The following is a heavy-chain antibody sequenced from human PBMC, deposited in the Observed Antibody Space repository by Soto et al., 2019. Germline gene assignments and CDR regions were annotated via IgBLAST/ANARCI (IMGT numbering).Heavy chain of an antibody. D-gene: IGHD6-13*01. CDR3: ARGDSSRSAEYYQH. CDR2: ISGYNGNT. V-gene: IGHV1-18*01. Sequence: QVQLVQSGAEVKKPGASVKVSCKASGYTFTNYGISWVRQAPGQGPEWMGWISGYNGNTNYVQALQGRLTMTTDTSTSTAYMELRRLKSDDTAVYYCARGDSSRSAEYYQHWGQGTLVIVSS. J-gene: IGHJ1*01. CDR1: GYTFTNYG.